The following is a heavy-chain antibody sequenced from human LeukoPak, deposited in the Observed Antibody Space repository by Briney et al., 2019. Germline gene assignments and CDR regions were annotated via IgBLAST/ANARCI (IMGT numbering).Heavy chain of an antibody. CDR1: GFTFSSYA. V-gene: IGHV3-64*01. Sequence: GGSLILSCAASGFTFSSYAMHWVRQAPGKGLEYVSAISSNGGSTYYANSVKGRFTISRDNSKNTLYLQMGSLRAEDMAVYYCARARGGLLAFDIWGQGTMVTVSS. D-gene: IGHD3-10*01. J-gene: IGHJ3*02. CDR3: ARARGGLLAFDI. CDR2: ISSNGGST.